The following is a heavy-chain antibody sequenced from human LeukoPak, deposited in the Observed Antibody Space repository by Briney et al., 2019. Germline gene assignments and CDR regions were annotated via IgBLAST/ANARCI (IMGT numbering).Heavy chain of an antibody. CDR2: MYYTGNT. CDR1: AGSINSDTYY. D-gene: IGHD6-13*01. Sequence: SETLSLTRTVSAGSINSDTYYWGWIRQPPGKGLEWIGSMYYTGNTYYNASLNSRVTISVDTSKNQFSLKLSSVTAADTAAYYCARSRIAIVGPFDYWGQGPLVTVSS. J-gene: IGHJ4*02. V-gene: IGHV4-39*01. CDR3: ARSRIAIVGPFDY.